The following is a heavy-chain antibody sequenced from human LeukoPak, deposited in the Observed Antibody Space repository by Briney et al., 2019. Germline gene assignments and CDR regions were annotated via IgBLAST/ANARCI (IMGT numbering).Heavy chain of an antibody. D-gene: IGHD2-2*01. Sequence: GASVKVSCKASGYTFTSYDINWVRRATGQGLEWMGWMNPNSGNTGYAQKFQGRVTMTRNTSISTAYMELSSLRSEDTAVYYCARGLLPGYYYYYYGMDVWGQGTTVTVSS. V-gene: IGHV1-8*01. CDR3: ARGLLPGYYYYYYGMDV. CDR2: MNPNSGNT. J-gene: IGHJ6*02. CDR1: GYTFTSYD.